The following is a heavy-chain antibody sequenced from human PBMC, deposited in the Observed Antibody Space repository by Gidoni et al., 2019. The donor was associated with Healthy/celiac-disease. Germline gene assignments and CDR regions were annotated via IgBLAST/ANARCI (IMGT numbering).Heavy chain of an antibody. V-gene: IGHV4-30-2*01. CDR3: ATYTVTRYYFDY. D-gene: IGHD4-17*01. Sequence: QLQLQESGSGLVKPSQTLSLTCAVSGGSISSGGYSWSWIRQPPGKGLEWIGYIYHSGSTYYNPSLKSRVTISVDRSKNQFSLKLSSVTAADTAVYYCATYTVTRYYFDYWGQGTLVTVSS. CDR1: GGSISSGGYS. CDR2: IYHSGST. J-gene: IGHJ4*02.